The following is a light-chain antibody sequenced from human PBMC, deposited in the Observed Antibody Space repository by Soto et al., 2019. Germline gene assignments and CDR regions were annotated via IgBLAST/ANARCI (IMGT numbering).Light chain of an antibody. Sequence: DVVMTQSPLSLPVTLGQPASISCRSSQSLVYSDGNTYLNWFQQRPGQSPRRLIYKVSNRESGVLERISGSGSCRDVTMKIIRVEAEDVGVYYCMQDTRWPRGTFGQGTKLEIK. CDR2: KVS. CDR1: QSLVYSDGNTY. J-gene: IGKJ2*02. V-gene: IGKV2-30*01. CDR3: MQDTRWPRGT.